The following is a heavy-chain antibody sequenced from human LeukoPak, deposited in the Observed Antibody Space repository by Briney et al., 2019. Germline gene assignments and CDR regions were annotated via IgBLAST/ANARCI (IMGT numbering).Heavy chain of an antibody. CDR3: ATWGYDYVWGSYRRPVGY. V-gene: IGHV1-46*01. CDR2: INPSGGST. J-gene: IGHJ4*02. Sequence: ASVKVSCKASGYTFTSYYMHWVRQAPGQGLEWMGIINPSGGSTSYAQKFQGRVTMTRDTSTSTVYMELSSLRSEDTAVYYCATWGYDYVWGSYRRPVGYWGQGTLVTVSS. D-gene: IGHD3-16*02. CDR1: GYTFTSYY.